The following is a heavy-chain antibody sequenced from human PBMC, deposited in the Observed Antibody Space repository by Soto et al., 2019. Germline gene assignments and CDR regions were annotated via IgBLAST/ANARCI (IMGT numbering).Heavy chain of an antibody. CDR3: ARGYYDSSGYSTNYYYYGMDV. CDR1: GGSISSGGYY. J-gene: IGHJ6*02. CDR2: IYYSGST. D-gene: IGHD3-22*01. V-gene: IGHV4-31*03. Sequence: QVQLQESGPGLVRPSQTLSLTCTVSGGSISSGGYYWSWIRQHPGKGLEWIGYIYYSGSTYYNPSLKSRVTLSVDTSKNQFSLKLSSVTAADTAVYYCARGYYDSSGYSTNYYYYGMDVWGQGTTVTVSS.